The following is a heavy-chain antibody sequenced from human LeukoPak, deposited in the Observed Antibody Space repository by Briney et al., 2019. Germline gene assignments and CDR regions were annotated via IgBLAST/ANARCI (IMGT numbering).Heavy chain of an antibody. D-gene: IGHD3-22*01. Sequence: GGSLRLSCAASGFTFSSYWMSWVRQAPGKGLEWVANIKQDGSEKYYVDSVKGRFTISRDNAKNSLYLQMNSLRAEDTAVYYCARVSSHYDSSGYLELWFDPWGQGTLVTVSS. CDR1: GFTFSSYW. J-gene: IGHJ5*02. CDR2: IKQDGSEK. CDR3: ARVSSHYDSSGYLELWFDP. V-gene: IGHV3-7*01.